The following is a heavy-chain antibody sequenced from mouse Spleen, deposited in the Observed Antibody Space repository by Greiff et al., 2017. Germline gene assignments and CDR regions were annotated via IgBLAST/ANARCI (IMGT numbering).Heavy chain of an antibody. CDR1: GYSFTGYY. J-gene: IGHJ2*01. CDR3: ARNGLDY. Sequence: VQLQQSGPELVKPGASVKISCKASGYSFTGYYMNWVKQSPEKSLEWIGEINPSTGGTTYNQKFKAKATLTVDKSSSTAYMQLKSLTSEDSAVYYCARNGLDYWGQGTTLTGSS. CDR2: INPSTGGT. D-gene: IGHD1-1*02. V-gene: IGHV1-42*01.